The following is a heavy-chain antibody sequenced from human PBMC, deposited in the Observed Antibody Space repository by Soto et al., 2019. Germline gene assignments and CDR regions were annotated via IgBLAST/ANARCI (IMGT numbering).Heavy chain of an antibody. CDR2: INPETGAT. CDR3: ARERYQVISDGMDV. D-gene: IGHD2-2*01. J-gene: IGHJ6*02. V-gene: IGHV1-2*02. CDR1: GYTFTGYY. Sequence: ASVKVSCKASGYTFTGYYVHWVRGAPGQGLEWMGWINPETGATSYAQKSQGRVTLSRDTSINTAYLELSSLRFDDAAVYFCARERYQVISDGMDVWGQGTTVTVSS.